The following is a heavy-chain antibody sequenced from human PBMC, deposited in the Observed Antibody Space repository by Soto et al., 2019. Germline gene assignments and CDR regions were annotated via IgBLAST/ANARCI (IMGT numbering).Heavy chain of an antibody. CDR2: IYYSGST. CDR1: GGSISSYY. Sequence: SETLSLTWTVAGGSISSYYWSWIRQPPGKGLEWIGYIYYSGSTNYNPSLKSRVTISVDTSKNQFSLKLSSVTAADTAVYYCARGYYDSSGYYAFAEYFQHWGQGTLVTVSS. V-gene: IGHV4-59*01. D-gene: IGHD3-22*01. CDR3: ARGYYDSSGYYAFAEYFQH. J-gene: IGHJ1*01.